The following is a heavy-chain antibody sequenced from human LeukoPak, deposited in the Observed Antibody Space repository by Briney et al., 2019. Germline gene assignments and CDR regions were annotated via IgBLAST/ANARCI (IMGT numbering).Heavy chain of an antibody. Sequence: PSETLSLTCTVSVYSISSGYYWGWIRQPPGKGLEWIGSIYHSGSTYYNPSLKSRVTISVDTSKNQFSLKLSSVTAADTAVYYCARAYGSGSSPLSYYYMDVWGKGTTVTISS. V-gene: IGHV4-38-2*02. D-gene: IGHD3-10*01. CDR3: ARAYGSGSSPLSYYYMDV. CDR1: VYSISSGYY. J-gene: IGHJ6*03. CDR2: IYHSGST.